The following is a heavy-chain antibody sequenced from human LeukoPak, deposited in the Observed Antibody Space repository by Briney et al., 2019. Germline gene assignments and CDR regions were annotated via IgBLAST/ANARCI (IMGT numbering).Heavy chain of an antibody. CDR3: AKDRSSYGMDV. Sequence: GGSLRLSCAASGLTFSSYGMHWVRQAPGKGLEWVAVISYDGSNKYYADSVKGRFTIPRDNSKNTLYLQMNSLRAEDTAVYYCAKDRSSYGMDVWGQGTTVTVSS. J-gene: IGHJ6*02. CDR2: ISYDGSNK. V-gene: IGHV3-30*18. CDR1: GLTFSSYG.